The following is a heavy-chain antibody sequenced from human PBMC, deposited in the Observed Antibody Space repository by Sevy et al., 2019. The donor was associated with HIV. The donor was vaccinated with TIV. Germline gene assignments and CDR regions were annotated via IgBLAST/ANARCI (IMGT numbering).Heavy chain of an antibody. V-gene: IGHV3-49*03. CDR3: TGVITMVRGVGEYYYYGMDV. D-gene: IGHD3-10*01. J-gene: IGHJ6*02. CDR2: IRSKAYGGTT. Sequence: GGSLRLSCTASGFTFGDYAMSWFRQAPGKGLEWVGFIRSKAYGGTTEYAASVKGRFTISRDESKSNAYLQMNSLKTEDTAVYYCTGVITMVRGVGEYYYYGMDVWGQGTTVTVSS. CDR1: GFTFGDYA.